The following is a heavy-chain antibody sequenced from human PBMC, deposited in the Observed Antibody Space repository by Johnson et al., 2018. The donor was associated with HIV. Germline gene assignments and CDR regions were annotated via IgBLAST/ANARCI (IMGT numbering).Heavy chain of an antibody. D-gene: IGHD3-10*02. V-gene: IGHV3-64*01. CDR1: GFTFSTYA. CDR2: ISSNGGST. J-gene: IGHJ3*02. CDR3: ARESSDVGDFDI. Sequence: VQLVESGGGLVQPGGSLRLSCAASGFTFSTYAMHWVRQAPGKGLEYVSVISSNGGSTYYANSVKGRFTISRDNSKNTLYLQMGSLRAEDMAVYYCARESSDVGDFDIWGHGTMVTVSS.